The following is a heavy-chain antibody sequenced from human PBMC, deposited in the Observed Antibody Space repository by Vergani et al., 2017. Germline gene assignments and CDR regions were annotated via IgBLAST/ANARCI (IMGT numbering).Heavy chain of an antibody. CDR3: AKEKWDSSGYYHI. V-gene: IGHV3-30*18. J-gene: IGHJ3*02. D-gene: IGHD3-22*01. CDR2: ISYDGSNK. Sequence: QVQLVESGGGVVQPGRSLRLSCAASGFTFSSYGTHWVRQAPGKGLEWVAVISYDGSNKYYADSVKGRFTISRDNSKNTLYLQMNSLRAEDTAVYYCAKEKWDSSGYYHIWGQGTMVTVSS. CDR1: GFTFSSYG.